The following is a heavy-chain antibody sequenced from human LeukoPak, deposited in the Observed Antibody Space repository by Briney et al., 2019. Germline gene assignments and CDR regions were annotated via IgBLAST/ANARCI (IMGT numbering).Heavy chain of an antibody. CDR2: ISSSGSTI. V-gene: IGHV3-48*03. CDR1: GFTFSNYE. Sequence: GGSLRLSCAASGFTFSNYEMNWVRQAPGKGLEWVSYISSSGSTIYYADSVKGRFTISRDNAKNSLYLQMNSLRAEDTAVYYCARGPTSGWYYYYYMDVWGKGTTVTISS. CDR3: ARGPTSGWYYYYYMDV. J-gene: IGHJ6*03. D-gene: IGHD6-19*01.